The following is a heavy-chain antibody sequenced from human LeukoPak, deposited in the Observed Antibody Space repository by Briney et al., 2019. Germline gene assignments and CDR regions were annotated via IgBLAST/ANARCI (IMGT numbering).Heavy chain of an antibody. V-gene: IGHV4-39*01. CDR2: VYYNGRT. D-gene: IGHD3-3*01. CDR3: ARGLYDFWGDYPQTWFDP. J-gene: IGHJ5*02. Sequence: PSETLSLTCSVSGVFIISSSYYWGWIRLSPGKGLQWIGSVYYNGRTFFNPSLQSRVTISVDTSKNQFSLKLTSVTAADTALYYCARGLYDFWGDYPQTWFDPWGQGIPVIVSS. CDR1: GVFIISSSYY.